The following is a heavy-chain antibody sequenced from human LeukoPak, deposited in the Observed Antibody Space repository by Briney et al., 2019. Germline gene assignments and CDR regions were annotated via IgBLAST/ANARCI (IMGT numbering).Heavy chain of an antibody. J-gene: IGHJ4*02. CDR2: IYYSGST. CDR3: ARAFQGSGLPYYFDY. V-gene: IGHV4-59*12. Sequence: SETLSLTCTVSGGSISGYYWSWIRQPPGKGLEWIGYIYYSGSTSYNPSLKSRVTISVDTSKNQFSLKLSSVTAADTAVYYCARAFQGSGLPYYFDYWGQGTLVTVSS. CDR1: GGSISGYY.